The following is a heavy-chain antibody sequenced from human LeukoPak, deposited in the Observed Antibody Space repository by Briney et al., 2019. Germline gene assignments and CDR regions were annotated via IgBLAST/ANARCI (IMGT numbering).Heavy chain of an antibody. V-gene: IGHV6-1*01. J-gene: IGHJ5*02. CDR3: TREAVAGRWWFDP. Sequence: SQTLSLTCAISGDSFSSNSAAWIWIRQSPSRGLEWLGRTYYGSKWFNDYALSVKSRITINPDTSKNHFSLQLNSVTPEDTAVYYCTREAVAGRWWFDPWGQGTLVTVSS. CDR1: GDSFSSNSAA. D-gene: IGHD6-19*01. CDR2: TYYGSKWFN.